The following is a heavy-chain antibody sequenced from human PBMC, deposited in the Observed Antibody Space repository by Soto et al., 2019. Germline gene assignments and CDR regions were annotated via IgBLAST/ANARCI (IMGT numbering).Heavy chain of an antibody. CDR1: GFTFSSYE. CDR2: INSGGSSI. J-gene: IGHJ3*02. D-gene: IGHD5-12*01. Sequence: GSLRLSCAASGFTFSSYEMDWVRQAPGKGLEWVAYINSGGSSIYYGDSVKGRFTISRDNAKNSLYLQMNSLRAEDTAVYYCAKEKSVTNSGYDAFDIWGQGTMVTVSS. V-gene: IGHV3-48*03. CDR3: AKEKSVTNSGYDAFDI.